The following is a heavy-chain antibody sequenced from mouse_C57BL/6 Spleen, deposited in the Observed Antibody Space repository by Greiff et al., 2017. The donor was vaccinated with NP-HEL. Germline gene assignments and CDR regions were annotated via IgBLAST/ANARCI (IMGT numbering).Heavy chain of an antibody. J-gene: IGHJ2*01. CDR3: ARSYGNYDYFDY. CDR1: GFTLSSYG. Sequence: EVKLMESGGDLVKPGGSLKLSCAASGFTLSSYGMSWVRQTPDKRLEWVATISSGGSYTYYPDSVKGRFTISRDNAKNTLYLQMSSLKSEDTAMYYCARSYGNYDYFDYWGQGTTLTVSS. V-gene: IGHV5-6*01. D-gene: IGHD2-1*01. CDR2: ISSGGSYT.